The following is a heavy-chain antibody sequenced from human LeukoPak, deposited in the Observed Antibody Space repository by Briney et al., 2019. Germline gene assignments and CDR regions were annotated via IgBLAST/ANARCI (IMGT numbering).Heavy chain of an antibody. CDR1: EFSFRSNY. D-gene: IGHD6-19*01. CDR3: AIGRFSGPAGY. J-gene: IGHJ4*02. Sequence: PGGSPRLSFAASEFSFRSNYMNWVRQAPGKGLEWGAGIYSGGATYDADFVGGRFTISRDNSKNMVSLQMTGLGAEDTAVYYCAIGRFSGPAGYWGQETLLTVSS. CDR2: IYSGGAT. V-gene: IGHV3-53*01.